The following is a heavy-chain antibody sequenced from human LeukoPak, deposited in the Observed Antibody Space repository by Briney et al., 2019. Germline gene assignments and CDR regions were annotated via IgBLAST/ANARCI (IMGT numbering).Heavy chain of an antibody. CDR2: ISSSSSTI. D-gene: IGHD6-19*01. CDR3: ASLYSSGWYPNDDAFDI. Sequence: YPGRSLRLSCTASGFTFGDYAMTWVRQAPGKGLEWVSYISSSSSTIYYADSVKGRFTISRDNAKNSLYLQMNSLRAEDTAVYYCASLYSSGWYPNDDAFDIWGQGTMVTVSS. J-gene: IGHJ3*02. V-gene: IGHV3-48*01. CDR1: GFTFGDYA.